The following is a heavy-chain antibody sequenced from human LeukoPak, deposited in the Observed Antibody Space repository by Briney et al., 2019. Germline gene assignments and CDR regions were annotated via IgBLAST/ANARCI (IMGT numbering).Heavy chain of an antibody. CDR2: IIISSIYL. CDR1: DLTSITNT. V-gene: IGHV3-21*01. J-gene: IGHJ6*04. CDR3: ARVLRYGSGSYGSSYYYGMDV. Sequence: GGPRNLSVPPSDLTSITNTRNGSRKPQGKGWDGSPSIIISSIYLYYADSVKGRFTISRDNAKNSLYLQMNSLRAEDTAVYYCARVLRYGSGSYGSSYYYGMDVWGKGTTVTVPS. D-gene: IGHD3-10*01.